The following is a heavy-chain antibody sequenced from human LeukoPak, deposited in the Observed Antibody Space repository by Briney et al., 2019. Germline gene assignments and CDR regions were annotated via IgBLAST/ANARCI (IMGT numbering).Heavy chain of an antibody. D-gene: IGHD6-13*01. CDR1: GYTFTNYG. V-gene: IGHV1-18*01. CDR2: ISTYDDNI. CDR3: ARDRIFGYSSSWNTYYFDY. J-gene: IGHJ4*02. Sequence: EASVKVSCKAFGYTFTNYGISWVRQAPGQGLEWLGWISTYDDNIKYAQSLQGRLTLTIDTSTSTAYMELRSLRSDDTAVYYCARDRIFGYSSSWNTYYFDYWGQGTLVTVSS.